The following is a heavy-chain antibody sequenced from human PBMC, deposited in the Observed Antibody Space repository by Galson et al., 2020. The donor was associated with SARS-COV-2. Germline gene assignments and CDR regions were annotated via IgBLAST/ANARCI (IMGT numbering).Heavy chain of an antibody. CDR1: GYTFTSYY. CDR2: INPSGGSP. CDR3: ARDPTVVVPADYYYYYGMDV. D-gene: IGHD2-2*01. Sequence: ASVKVSCKASGYTFTSYYMHLVRQAPGQGLEWMGIINPSGGSPSYAQKFQGRVTMTRDTSTSTVYMELSSLRSEDTAVYYCARDPTVVVPADYYYYYGMDVWGQGTTVTVSS. J-gene: IGHJ6*02. V-gene: IGHV1-46*01.